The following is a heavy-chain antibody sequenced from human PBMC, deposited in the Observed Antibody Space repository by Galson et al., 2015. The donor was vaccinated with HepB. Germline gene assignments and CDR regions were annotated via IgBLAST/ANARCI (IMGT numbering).Heavy chain of an antibody. CDR2: INSDGSST. D-gene: IGHD3-22*01. V-gene: IGHV3-74*01. CDR1: GFTFSSYW. J-gene: IGHJ4*02. CDR3: ARGGTYYYDSSGYYYKKRLFDY. Sequence: SLRLSCAASGFTFSSYWMHWVRQAPGKGLVWVSRINSDGSSTSYADSVKGRFTISRDNAKNTLYLQMNSLRAEDTAVYYCARGGTYYYDSSGYYYKKRLFDYWGQGTLVTVSS.